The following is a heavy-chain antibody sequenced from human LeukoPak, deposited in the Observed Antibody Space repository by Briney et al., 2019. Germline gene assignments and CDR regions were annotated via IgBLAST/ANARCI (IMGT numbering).Heavy chain of an antibody. Sequence: GGSLRLSCAASGFTFSRYAMSWVRQAPGKGLEWVSAIDGSGGSTYYADSVKGRFTISRDNSKNTLYLQMNSLRAEDTAVYYCAKDGSYYYDSTPFDYWGQGTLVTVSS. V-gene: IGHV3-23*01. D-gene: IGHD3-22*01. CDR1: GFTFSRYA. CDR2: IDGSGGST. CDR3: AKDGSYYYDSTPFDY. J-gene: IGHJ4*02.